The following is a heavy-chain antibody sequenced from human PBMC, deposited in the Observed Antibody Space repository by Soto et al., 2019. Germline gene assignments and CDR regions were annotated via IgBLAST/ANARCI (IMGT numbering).Heavy chain of an antibody. Sequence: PGGSLRLSCAVSGFTFSSYSMNWVRQAPGEGLEWVSTIDGSGGITYYADSVKGRFTISRDNSRNTVYLQMNSLRGDDTALYYCVKNSGWFNTWGQGALVTVSS. J-gene: IGHJ5*02. CDR3: VKNSGWFNT. CDR1: GFTFSSYS. CDR2: IDGSGGIT. D-gene: IGHD3-10*01. V-gene: IGHV3-23*01.